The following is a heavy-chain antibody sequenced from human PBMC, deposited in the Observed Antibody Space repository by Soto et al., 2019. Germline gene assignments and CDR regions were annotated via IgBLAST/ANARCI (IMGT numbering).Heavy chain of an antibody. CDR1: GYTFTSYG. J-gene: IGHJ6*02. CDR2: ISAYNGNT. D-gene: IGHD1-1*01. Sequence: ASVKVSCKASGYTFTSYGISWVRQAPGQGLEWMGRISAYNGNTDYAQKLQGRVTMTTDTSTSTAYMELRSLRSDDTAVYYCARGGTGTKGWYYYYGMDVWGQGTTVTVSS. CDR3: ARGGTGTKGWYYYYGMDV. V-gene: IGHV1-18*01.